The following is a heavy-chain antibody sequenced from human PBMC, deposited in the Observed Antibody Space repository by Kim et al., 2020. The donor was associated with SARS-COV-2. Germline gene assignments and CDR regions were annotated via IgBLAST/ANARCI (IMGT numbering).Heavy chain of an antibody. Sequence: GGSLRLSCAASGFTFSSYWMSWVRQAPGKGLEWVANIKQDGSEKYYVDSVKGRFTISRDNAKNSLYLQMNSLRAEDTAVYYCARERIRYSSSWYLDYWGQGTLVTVSS. CDR3: ARERIRYSSSWYLDY. D-gene: IGHD6-13*01. J-gene: IGHJ4*02. V-gene: IGHV3-7*03. CDR2: IKQDGSEK. CDR1: GFTFSSYW.